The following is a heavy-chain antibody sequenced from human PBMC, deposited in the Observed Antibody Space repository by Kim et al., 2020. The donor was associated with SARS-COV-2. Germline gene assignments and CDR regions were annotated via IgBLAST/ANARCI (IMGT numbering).Heavy chain of an antibody. V-gene: IGHV3-23*01. CDR2: ISGSGGGT. Sequence: GGSLRLSCAASGFTFSSYAMSWVRQAPGKGLEWVSAISGSGGGTYYADSVKGRFTISRDNSKNTLYLQMNSLRAEDTAVYYCAKGCSRRFVLPSGIVYWGQGALGTVSS. CDR1: GFTFSSYA. J-gene: IGHJ4*02. CDR3: AKGCSRRFVLPSGIVY. D-gene: IGHD3-3*01.